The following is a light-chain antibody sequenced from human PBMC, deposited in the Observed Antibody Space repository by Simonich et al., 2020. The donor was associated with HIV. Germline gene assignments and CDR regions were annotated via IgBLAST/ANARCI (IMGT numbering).Light chain of an antibody. CDR1: SSSVSTSYF. V-gene: IGLV8-61*01. CDR3: ALHMGGGIRV. Sequence: QTVVTQEPSFSVSPGGTVTLTCGLSSSSVSTSYFPSWYQQTPGQAPRTLITNTNTRSSGVPDRFSGSILGNKAALTITGAQADDECDYYCALHMGGGIRVFGEGTKLTVI. J-gene: IGLJ3*02. CDR2: NTN.